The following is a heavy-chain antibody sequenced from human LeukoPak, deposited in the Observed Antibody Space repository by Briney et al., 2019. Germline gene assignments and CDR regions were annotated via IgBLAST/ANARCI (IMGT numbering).Heavy chain of an antibody. D-gene: IGHD1-20*01. CDR2: INTDGRPT. V-gene: IGHV3-74*01. CDR3: GRDVNWNQIDY. J-gene: IGHJ4*02. Sequence: GGSLRLSCAASGFTFNNHWMHWVRQAPGKGLVWISRINTDGRPTDYADSVKGRFTISRDNAKNTLYLQMNSLRAEDTAVYYCGRDVNWNQIDYWGQGSLVTVSS. CDR1: GFTFNNHW.